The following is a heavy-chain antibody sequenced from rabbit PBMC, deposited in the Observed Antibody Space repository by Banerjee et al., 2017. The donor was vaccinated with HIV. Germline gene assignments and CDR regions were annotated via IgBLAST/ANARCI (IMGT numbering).Heavy chain of an antibody. V-gene: IGHV1S45*01. CDR3: ARDNVGSIYYIRFNL. CDR1: GFSFSGSYY. D-gene: IGHD8-1*01. Sequence: QEQLVESGGGLVQPEGSLTLTCTASGFSFSGSYYMCWVRQAPGKGLEWIACIDAGDSGSTYYASWAKGRFTISKTSSTTVTLQMPSLTAADTATYFCARDNVGSIYYIRFNLWGPGTLVTVS. J-gene: IGHJ4*01. CDR2: IDAGDSGST.